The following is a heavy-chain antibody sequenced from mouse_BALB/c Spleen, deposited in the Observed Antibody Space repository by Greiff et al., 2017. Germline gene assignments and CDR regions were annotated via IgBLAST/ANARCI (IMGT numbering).Heavy chain of an antibody. Sequence: VMLVESGPGLVAPSQSLSITCTVSGFSLTSYGVHWVRQPPGKGLEWLGVIWAGGSTNYNSALMSRLSISKDNSKSQVFLKMNSLQTDDTAMYYCARAGNGNYAWFAYWGQGTLVTVSA. CDR2: IWAGGST. J-gene: IGHJ3*01. V-gene: IGHV2-9*02. CDR1: GFSLTSYG. D-gene: IGHD2-1*01. CDR3: ARAGNGNYAWFAY.